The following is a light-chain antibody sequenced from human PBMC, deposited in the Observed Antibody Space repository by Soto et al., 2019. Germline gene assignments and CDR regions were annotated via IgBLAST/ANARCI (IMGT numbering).Light chain of an antibody. CDR1: QSVSSSF. CDR2: GAS. V-gene: IGKV3D-20*02. J-gene: IGKJ5*01. Sequence: ESVLTQSPGTLSGSPGERATRSCRASQSVSSSFLTWYQQKPGQAPRLLIYGASSRATGIPDRFSGSGSGTDFTLTISRLEPEDFAVYYRQQRSNWPITLGQGTRLEIK. CDR3: QQRSNWPIT.